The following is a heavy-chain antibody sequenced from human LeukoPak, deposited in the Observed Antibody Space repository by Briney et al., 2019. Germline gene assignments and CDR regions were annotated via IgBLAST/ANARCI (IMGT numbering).Heavy chain of an antibody. CDR2: IYYSGST. Sequence: SETLSLTCTVSGGSISSGDYYWSWIRQPPGKGLEWIGYIYYSGSTYYNPSLKSRVTISVDTSKNQFSLKLSSVTAADTAVYYCAGVGGRSGYFDYWGQGTLVTVSS. CDR1: GGSISSGDYY. V-gene: IGHV4-30-4*01. CDR3: AGVGGRSGYFDY. J-gene: IGHJ4*02. D-gene: IGHD3-22*01.